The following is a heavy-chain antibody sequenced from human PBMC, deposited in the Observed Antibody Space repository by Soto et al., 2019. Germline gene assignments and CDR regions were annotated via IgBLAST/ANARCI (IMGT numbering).Heavy chain of an antibody. CDR3: ARDHYSSTTVTIMDY. CDR2: ISHKSSAI. J-gene: IGHJ4*02. V-gene: IGHV3-48*02. D-gene: IGHD4-17*01. Sequence: EVQLVESGGGLVQPGGSLRLSCAASGFTFSNYAMNWGRQAPGKGLEWVSYISHKSSAIYHADSVKGRFTISRDNAKNSLYLQMNSLRDEDTSVYYCARDHYSSTTVTIMDYWGQGTLVTVSS. CDR1: GFTFSNYA.